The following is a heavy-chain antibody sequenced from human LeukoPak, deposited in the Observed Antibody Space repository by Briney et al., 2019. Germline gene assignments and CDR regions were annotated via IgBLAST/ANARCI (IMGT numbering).Heavy chain of an antibody. CDR1: GGPISSSSYY. CDR3: ARPNSGSFDY. Sequence: SQTLSLTCTVSGGPISSSSYYWGWIRQPPGKGLEWIGSIYYSGSTYYNPSLKSRVTISVDTSKNQFSLKLSSVTAADTAVYYCARPNSGSFDYWGQGTLVTVSS. V-gene: IGHV4-39*01. CDR2: IYYSGST. D-gene: IGHD3-22*01. J-gene: IGHJ4*02.